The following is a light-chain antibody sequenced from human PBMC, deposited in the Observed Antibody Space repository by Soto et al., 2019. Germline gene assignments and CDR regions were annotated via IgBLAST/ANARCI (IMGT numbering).Light chain of an antibody. CDR2: WAS. V-gene: IGKV4-1*01. Sequence: DIVMTQSPDSLAVSLGERATINCKSRQSVLYSSNNKNYLTWYQQKPGQPPKLLIYWASTRESGVPDRFSGSGSGTDFTLTINSLQAEDVAVYYCQQYYSIPWTFGQGTKVEIK. CDR3: QQYYSIPWT. CDR1: QSVLYSSNNKNY. J-gene: IGKJ1*01.